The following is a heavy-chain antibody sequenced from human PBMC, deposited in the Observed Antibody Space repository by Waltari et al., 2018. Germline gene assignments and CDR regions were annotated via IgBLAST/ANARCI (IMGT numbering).Heavy chain of an antibody. D-gene: IGHD2-8*02. CDR3: ARMSDCTGGVCYTDGGVGY. V-gene: IGHV4-31*03. CDR2: IYYSGST. CDR1: GGSISSGGYY. J-gene: IGHJ4*02. Sequence: QVQLQESGPGLVKPSQTLSLTCTVSGGSISSGGYYWSWIRQHPGKGLEWIGYIYYSGSTYYNPSLKSRVTISVDTSKNQFSLKLSSVTAADTAVYYCARMSDCTGGVCYTDGGVGYWGQGTLVTVSS.